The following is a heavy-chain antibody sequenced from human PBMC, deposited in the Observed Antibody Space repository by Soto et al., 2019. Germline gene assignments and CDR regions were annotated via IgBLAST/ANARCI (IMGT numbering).Heavy chain of an antibody. CDR1: GGSVSTGSYD. CDR2: IFFTGSA. Sequence: QVQLQESGPGLVRPSETLSLTCTVSGGSVSTGSYDWSWIRQPPGKGLGWIGKIFFTGSAHYNPSLRNRVTMSVDTSKDQFSLTLTSVTAADTAVYYCARDGHGMDVWGQGTTVTVSS. V-gene: IGHV4-61*01. CDR3: ARDGHGMDV. J-gene: IGHJ6*02.